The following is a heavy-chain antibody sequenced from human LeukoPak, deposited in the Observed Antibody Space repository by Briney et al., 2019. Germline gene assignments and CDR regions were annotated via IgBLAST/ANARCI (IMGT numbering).Heavy chain of an antibody. Sequence: PGGSLRLSCAASGFTVSSNYMSWVRQAPGKGLEWVSVIYSGGSTYYADSVKGRFTTSRDNSKNTLYLQMNSLRAEDTAVYYCARDRAGDYADYWGQGTLVTVSS. CDR3: ARDRAGDYADY. CDR2: IYSGGST. V-gene: IGHV3-66*02. J-gene: IGHJ4*02. CDR1: GFTVSSNY. D-gene: IGHD3-10*01.